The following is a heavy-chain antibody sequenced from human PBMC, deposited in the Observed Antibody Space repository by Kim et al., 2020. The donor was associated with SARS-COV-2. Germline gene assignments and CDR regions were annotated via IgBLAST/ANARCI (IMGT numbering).Heavy chain of an antibody. V-gene: IGHV3-74*01. J-gene: IGHJ4*02. D-gene: IGHD1-26*01. CDR3: ARGALRGSPKAT. CDR2: IYCDGSNT. CDR1: GFTFSSYA. Sequence: GGSLRLSCVASGFTFSSYAMHWVRQAPGKGLVWVSHIYCDGSNTYYADSVKGRFTISRDNAKNTVYLQMNSLKAEDTAVYYCARGALRGSPKATRGQGTLVSVSS.